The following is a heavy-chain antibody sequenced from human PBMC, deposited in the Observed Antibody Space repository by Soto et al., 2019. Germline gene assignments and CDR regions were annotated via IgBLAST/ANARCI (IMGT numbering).Heavy chain of an antibody. CDR1: GFTFSTYA. J-gene: IGHJ5*01. CDR2: ISSGGGST. V-gene: IGHV3-23*01. CDR3: AKYNWTDC. Sequence: EVQLLESGGGLVQPGGSLRLSCAASGFTFSTYAMSWVRQAPGKGLEWVSAISSGGGSTYYADSVKGRFTITRDNSKNTLYLQMNSLRAEDTAVYHCAKYNWTDCWGQGTLVTVSS.